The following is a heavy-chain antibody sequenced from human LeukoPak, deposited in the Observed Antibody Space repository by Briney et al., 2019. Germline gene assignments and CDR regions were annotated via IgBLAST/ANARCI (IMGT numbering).Heavy chain of an antibody. J-gene: IGHJ4*02. D-gene: IGHD6-13*01. V-gene: IGHV4-59*01. CDR3: ARGASSSWYSLWKF. Sequence: PSETLSLTCNVSGASISSYYWSWIRQPPGEGLEWIGYFYHSGGTNYNPSLKNRATISIDTSKNEVSLKLRSVTAADTAVYYCARGASSSWYSLWKFWGQGTLVTVSS. CDR1: GASISSYY. CDR2: FYHSGGT.